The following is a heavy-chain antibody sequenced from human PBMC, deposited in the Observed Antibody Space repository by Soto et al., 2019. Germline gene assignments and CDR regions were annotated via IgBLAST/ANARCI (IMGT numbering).Heavy chain of an antibody. CDR2: IDPSDSYT. CDR1: GYSFTSYW. D-gene: IGHD6-6*01. J-gene: IGHJ6*02. CDR3: ARRAARPYYYYGMDV. Sequence: LGESLKISCQGSGYSFTSYWISWVRQMPGKGLEWMGRIDPSDSYTNYSPSFQGHVTISADKSISTAYLQWSSLKASDTAMYYCARRAARPYYYYGMDVWGQGTTVTVSS. V-gene: IGHV5-10-1*01.